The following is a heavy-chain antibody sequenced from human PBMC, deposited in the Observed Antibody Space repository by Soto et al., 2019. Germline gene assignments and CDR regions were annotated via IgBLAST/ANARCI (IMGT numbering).Heavy chain of an antibody. D-gene: IGHD4-17*01. CDR2: IWFEGSNK. J-gene: IGHJ6*02. V-gene: IGHV3-33*01. Sequence: QVQLVESGGGVVQHGTSLRLSCAASGFSFSDYGMHWVRQAPGKGLEWVAVIWFEGSNKYYAESVKGRFTISRDNSKNTVDLQMDRLRADDTAVYYCARRRPTVTTAWFYHAMDVWCQGTTVTVSS. CDR3: ARRRPTVTTAWFYHAMDV. CDR1: GFSFSDYG.